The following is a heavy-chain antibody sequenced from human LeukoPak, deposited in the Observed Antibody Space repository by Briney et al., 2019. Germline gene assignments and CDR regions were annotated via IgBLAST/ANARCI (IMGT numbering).Heavy chain of an antibody. D-gene: IGHD3-10*01. Sequence: ASVKVSCKASGFKFTGYDINWVRQASGRGLEWLGWMNPNNGKTGYAQKFQGRVTMTRDTSTSTAYMELRGLISEDTAVYYCVRDGEGVAISVNYWFDPGGQGTLVTVSS. J-gene: IGHJ5*02. CDR2: MNPNNGKT. V-gene: IGHV1-8*01. CDR3: VRDGEGVAISVNYWFDP. CDR1: GFKFTGYD.